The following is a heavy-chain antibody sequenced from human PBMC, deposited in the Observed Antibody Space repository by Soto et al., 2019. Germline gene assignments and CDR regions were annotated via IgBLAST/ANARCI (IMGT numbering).Heavy chain of an antibody. V-gene: IGHV4-30-2*01. D-gene: IGHD3-22*01. CDR3: ARAGPDYYDSSGYEGNGMDV. CDR2: IYHSGST. Sequence: SETLSLTCAVSGGSISSGGYSWSWIRQPPGKGLEWIGYIYHSGSTYYNPSLKSRVTISVDRSKNQFSLKLSSVTAADTAVYYCARAGPDYYDSSGYEGNGMDVWGQGTTVTAP. CDR1: GGSISSGGYS. J-gene: IGHJ6*02.